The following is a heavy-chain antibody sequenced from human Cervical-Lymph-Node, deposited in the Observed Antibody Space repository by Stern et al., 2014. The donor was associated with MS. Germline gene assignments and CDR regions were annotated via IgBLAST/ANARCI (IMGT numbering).Heavy chain of an antibody. CDR2: IYPGDSDT. V-gene: IGHV5-51*01. Sequence: QLVQSGAEVKKPGESLKISCKGSGYSFTSYWIGWVRQMPGKGLEWMGIIYPGDSDTRYSPSFQGQVTISADKSISTAYLQWSSLKASDTAMYYCARQGSYDSSGSYYYYGMDVWGQGTTVTVSS. D-gene: IGHD3-22*01. J-gene: IGHJ6*02. CDR3: ARQGSYDSSGSYYYYGMDV. CDR1: GYSFTSYW.